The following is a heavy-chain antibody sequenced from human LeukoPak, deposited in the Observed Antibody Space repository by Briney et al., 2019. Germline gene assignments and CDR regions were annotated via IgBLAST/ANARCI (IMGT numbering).Heavy chain of an antibody. D-gene: IGHD2-15*01. CDR1: GGSISSYY. CDR2: IYYSGST. J-gene: IGHJ4*02. V-gene: IGHV4-59*01. CDR3: ARAICSGGSCYRADFDY. Sequence: SSETLSLTCTVSGGSISSYYWSWIRQPPGKGLEWIGYIYYSGSTNYNPSLKSRVTISVDTSKNQFSLKLSSVTAADTAVYYCARAICSGGSCYRADFDYWGQGTLVTVSS.